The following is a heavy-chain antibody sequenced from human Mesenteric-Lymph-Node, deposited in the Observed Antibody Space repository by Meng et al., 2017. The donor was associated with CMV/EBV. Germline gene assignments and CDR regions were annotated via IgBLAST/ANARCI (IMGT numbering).Heavy chain of an antibody. CDR1: GFTFSSYA. CDR2: ISYDGSNK. V-gene: IGHV3-30*04. D-gene: IGHD3-3*01. Sequence: GESLKISCAGSGFTFSSYAMHWVRQAPGKGLEWVAVISYDGSNKYYADSVKGRFTISRDNSKNTLYLQMNSLRAEDTAVYYCARDQGIYDFWSGYFNGGYYYYGMDVWGQGTTVTVSS. J-gene: IGHJ6*02. CDR3: ARDQGIYDFWSGYFNGGYYYYGMDV.